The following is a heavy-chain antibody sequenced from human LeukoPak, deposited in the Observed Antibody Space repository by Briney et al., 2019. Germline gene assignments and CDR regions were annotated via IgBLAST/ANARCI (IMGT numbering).Heavy chain of an antibody. D-gene: IGHD2-8*01. CDR1: GFTFSSYG. Sequence: GGSLRLSCAASGFTFSSYGMHWVRQSPGKGLEWVAVILYDGSNKYYADSVKGRFTISRDNSKNTLYLQMNSLRAGNTAVYYCAKVAHGYCTNDVCYGFDYWDQGTLVTVSS. V-gene: IGHV3-30*18. J-gene: IGHJ4*02. CDR3: AKVAHGYCTNDVCYGFDY. CDR2: ILYDGSNK.